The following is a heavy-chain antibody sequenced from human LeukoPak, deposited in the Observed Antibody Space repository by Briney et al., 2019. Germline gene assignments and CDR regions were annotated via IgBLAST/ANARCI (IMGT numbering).Heavy chain of an antibody. J-gene: IGHJ4*02. CDR3: AKFKTVGRYSSGWYYFDY. V-gene: IGHV3-23*01. CDR2: ISGSGGST. Sequence: GGSLRLSCAASGFTFSSYAMSWVRQAPGKGLEWVSAISGSGGSTYYADSVKGRSTISRDNSKNTLYLQMNSLRAEDTAVYYSAKFKTVGRYSSGWYYFDYWGQGTLVTVSS. D-gene: IGHD6-19*01. CDR1: GFTFSSYA.